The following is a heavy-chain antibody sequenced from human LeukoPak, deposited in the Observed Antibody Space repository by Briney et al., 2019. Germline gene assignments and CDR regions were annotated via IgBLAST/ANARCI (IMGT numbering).Heavy chain of an antibody. CDR3: ARSLIVASDDY. J-gene: IGHJ4*02. D-gene: IGHD3-22*01. V-gene: IGHV3-11*04. CDR2: ISASGAVP. CDR1: GFRFDSFY. Sequence: GGSLRPSCAASGFRFDSFYMGWIRQVPGKGLDYIALISASGAVPYYAESVEGRFTISRDNAKNSVSLQMNSLSADDTAIYYCARSLIVASDDYLGQGTQVIVSS.